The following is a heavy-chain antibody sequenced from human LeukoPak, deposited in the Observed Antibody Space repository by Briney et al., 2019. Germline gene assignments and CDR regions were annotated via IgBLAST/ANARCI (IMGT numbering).Heavy chain of an antibody. CDR2: IIPIFGTA. Sequence: SVKVSCKASGGTFSSYAISWVRQAPGQGLEWMGGIIPIFGTANYAQKFQGRVTITTDESTSTAYMELSSLRSEDTAVYYCATDTDCSSTGCPGYWGQGTLVTVSS. CDR1: GGTFSSYA. CDR3: ATDTDCSSTGCPGY. J-gene: IGHJ4*02. V-gene: IGHV1-69*05. D-gene: IGHD2-2*01.